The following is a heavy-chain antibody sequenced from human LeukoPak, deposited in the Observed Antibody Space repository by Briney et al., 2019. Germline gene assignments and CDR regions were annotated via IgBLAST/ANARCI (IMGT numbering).Heavy chain of an antibody. CDR1: GFTFSSYG. D-gene: IGHD5-18*01. Sequence: GGSLRLSCAASGFTFSSYGMHWVRQAPGKGLEWVAVIWYDGSNKYYADSVKGRFTISRDNSKNTLYLQMNSLRAEDTAVYYYAKERSLGYSYGYGLDYWGQGTLVTVSS. J-gene: IGHJ4*02. CDR3: AKERSLGYSYGYGLDY. CDR2: IWYDGSNK. V-gene: IGHV3-33*06.